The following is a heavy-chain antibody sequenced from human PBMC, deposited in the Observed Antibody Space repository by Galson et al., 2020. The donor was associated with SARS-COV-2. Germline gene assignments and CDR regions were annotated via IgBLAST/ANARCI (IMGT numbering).Heavy chain of an antibody. D-gene: IGHD2-2*02. J-gene: IGHJ6*03. CDR3: ARGGMEVVPAAIRYYYYYYMDV. V-gene: IGHV3-13*01. Sequence: GGSLRLSCAASGFTFSSYDMHWVRQATGKGLEWVSAIGTAGDTYYPGSVKGRFTISRENAKNSLYLQMNSLRAGDTAVYYCARGGMEVVPAAIRYYYYYYMDVWGKGTTVTVSS. CDR1: GFTFSSYD. CDR2: IGTAGDT.